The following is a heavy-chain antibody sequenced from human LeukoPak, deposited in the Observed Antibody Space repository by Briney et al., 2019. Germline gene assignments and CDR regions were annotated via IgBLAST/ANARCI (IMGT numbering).Heavy chain of an antibody. V-gene: IGHV1-2*06. J-gene: IGHJ4*02. CDR1: GYTFTDYY. D-gene: IGHD1-26*01. CDR2: ITPNNGGT. CDR3: AREIGGATSFDY. Sequence: ASVKVSCKXSGYTFTDYYMHWVRQAPGQGFEWMGRITPNNGGTNYAQKFQGRVTMTRDTSISTAYMELSRLRSDDTAVYYCAREIGGATSFDYWGQEALVTVSS.